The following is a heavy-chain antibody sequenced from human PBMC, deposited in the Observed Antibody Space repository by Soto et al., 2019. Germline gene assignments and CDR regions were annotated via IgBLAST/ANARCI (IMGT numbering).Heavy chain of an antibody. CDR1: GYTFTHYG. D-gene: IGHD6-13*01. V-gene: IGHV1-8*01. J-gene: IGHJ5*02. CDR3: AREGIAAAGTDNWFDP. Sequence: ASVKVSCKASGYTFTHYGINWVRQATGQGLEWMGWINPNNGNTKYAQKFQGRVTITRDTSMSTAYMELSSLRSEDTAVYYCAREGIAAAGTDNWFDPWGQGTLVTVSS. CDR2: INPNNGNT.